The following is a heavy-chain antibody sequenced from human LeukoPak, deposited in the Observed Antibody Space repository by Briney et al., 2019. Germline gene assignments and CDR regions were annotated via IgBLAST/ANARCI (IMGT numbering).Heavy chain of an antibody. CDR2: ISSSGSTI. D-gene: IGHD6-19*01. CDR3: ARDHLSSGSSPNYYYYYYMDV. CDR1: GFTFSSYE. Sequence: GGSLRLPCAASGFTFSSYEMNWVRQAPGKGLEWVSYISSSGSTIYYADSVKGRFTISRDNAKNTLYLQMNSLRAEDTAVYYCARDHLSSGSSPNYYYYYYMDVWGKGTTVTISS. J-gene: IGHJ6*03. V-gene: IGHV3-48*03.